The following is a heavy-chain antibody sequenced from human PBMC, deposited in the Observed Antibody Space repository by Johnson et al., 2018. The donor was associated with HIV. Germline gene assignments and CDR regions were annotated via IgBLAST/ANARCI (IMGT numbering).Heavy chain of an antibody. V-gene: IGHV3-30*04. CDR3: ARGFHRGGAFDI. D-gene: IGHD1-14*01. CDR2: ISFDGSKK. J-gene: IGHJ3*02. CDR1: GFTLSSYP. Sequence: QVQLVESGGGVVQPGRSLRLSCAASGFTLSSYPMHWVRQAPGKGLEWVAVISFDGSKKYYADSVKGRFTISRDNSKNILYLQVSSLRLEDTAVYYCARGFHRGGAFDIWGQGTMVTVSS.